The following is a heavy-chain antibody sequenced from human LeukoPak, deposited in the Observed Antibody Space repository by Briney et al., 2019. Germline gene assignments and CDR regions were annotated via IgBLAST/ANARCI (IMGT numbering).Heavy chain of an antibody. CDR1: GYTFTGYY. V-gene: IGHV1-2*06. J-gene: IGHJ5*02. CDR2: INPSSGGT. Sequence: ASVKVSCKASGYTFTGYYMHWVRQAPGQGLEWMGRINPSSGGTNYAQKFQGRVTMTRDTSISTAYMELSRLRSDDTAVYYCARGARIFSNWFDPWGQGTLVTVSS. D-gene: IGHD3-3*01. CDR3: ARGARIFSNWFDP.